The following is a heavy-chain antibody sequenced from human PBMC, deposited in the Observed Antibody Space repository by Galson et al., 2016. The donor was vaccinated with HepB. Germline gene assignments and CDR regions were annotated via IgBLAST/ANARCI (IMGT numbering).Heavy chain of an antibody. CDR1: GYTFTTYY. CDR2: INPFDGST. V-gene: IGHV1-46*01. Sequence: SVKVSCKASGYTFTTYYMHWIRHAPGQGLEWMGMINPFDGSTSYAQKFQGRVTMTRDTSTSTVYMDLSSLGSEDTAVYYCAREFHALGPTGLFDYWGQGTLVTVSS. J-gene: IGHJ4*02. CDR3: AREFHALGPTGLFDY. D-gene: IGHD2-21*01.